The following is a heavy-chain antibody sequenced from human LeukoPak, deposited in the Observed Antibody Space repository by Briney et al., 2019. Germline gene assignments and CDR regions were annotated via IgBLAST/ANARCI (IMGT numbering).Heavy chain of an antibody. CDR2: IYYSGRT. J-gene: IGHJ3*02. CDR1: GGSISRGDDY. Sequence: PSEPLSLTCTVSGGSISRGDDYWSWIRQPPGKGLEWIGYIYYSGRTYYNPSLKSRVTISVDTSKNQFSLKLSSVTAADTAVYYCARDRYSSGWHEGVVAFDIWGQGTMVTVSS. D-gene: IGHD6-19*01. V-gene: IGHV4-30-4*02. CDR3: ARDRYSSGWHEGVVAFDI.